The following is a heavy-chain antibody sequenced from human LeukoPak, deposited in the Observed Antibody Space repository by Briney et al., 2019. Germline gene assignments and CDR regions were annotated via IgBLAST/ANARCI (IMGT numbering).Heavy chain of an antibody. CDR1: GFTFSSYA. CDR3: AKGEAGYTSAWVVY. J-gene: IGHJ4*01. CDR2: ISGSGGST. V-gene: IGHV3-23*01. D-gene: IGHD6-19*01. Sequence: GGSLRLSCAASGFTFSSYAMSWVRQAPGKGLEWVSVISGSGGSTYYADSVKGRFTISRDNYKNTLYLQMNSLRAEDTAAYYCAKGEAGYTSAWVVYWGQGTLVTVSS.